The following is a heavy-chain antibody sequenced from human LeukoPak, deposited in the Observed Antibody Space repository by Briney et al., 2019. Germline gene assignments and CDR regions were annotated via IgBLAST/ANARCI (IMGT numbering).Heavy chain of an antibody. CDR2: INPSGGST. V-gene: IGHV1-46*01. D-gene: IGHD1-14*01. CDR1: GYTFTSYY. Sequence: ASVKVSCKASGYTFTSYYIHWVRQAPGQGLEWMGIINPSGGSTNYAQIFQGRVTMTRDTSTSTVYMELSSLRSEDTAVYYCARASGAYNSLGDYWGQGTLVTVSS. J-gene: IGHJ4*02. CDR3: ARASGAYNSLGDY.